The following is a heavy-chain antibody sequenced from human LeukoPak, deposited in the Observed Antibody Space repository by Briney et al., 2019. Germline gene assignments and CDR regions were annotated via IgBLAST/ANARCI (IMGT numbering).Heavy chain of an antibody. V-gene: IGHV3-23*01. Sequence: PGGSLRLSCAASGFTFSSYAMSWVRQAPGKGLEWVSAISGSGGSTYYADSVKGRFTISRDNSRELLYLQMNSLRVEDTAVYYCARGEDYDSSVFHFDYWGQGTLVTVSS. CDR2: ISGSGGST. D-gene: IGHD3-22*01. CDR3: ARGEDYDSSVFHFDY. CDR1: GFTFSSYA. J-gene: IGHJ4*02.